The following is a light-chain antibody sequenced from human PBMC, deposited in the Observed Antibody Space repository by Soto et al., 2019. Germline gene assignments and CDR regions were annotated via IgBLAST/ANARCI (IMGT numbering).Light chain of an antibody. Sequence: QSVLTQPASVSGSPGQSITISCTGTSSDVGGYNFVSWYQQHPGKAPKLMIYDVSNRPSGVSNRFSGSKSGNTASLTISGLQAEDEADYYCSSYTSTGTLVVFGGGTKVTVL. V-gene: IGLV2-14*01. J-gene: IGLJ2*01. CDR2: DVS. CDR3: SSYTSTGTLVV. CDR1: SSDVGGYNF.